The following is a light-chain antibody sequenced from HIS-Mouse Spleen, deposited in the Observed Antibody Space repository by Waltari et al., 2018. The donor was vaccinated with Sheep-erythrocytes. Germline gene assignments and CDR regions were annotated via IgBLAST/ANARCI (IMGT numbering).Light chain of an antibody. V-gene: IGLV3-1*01. J-gene: IGLJ2*01. CDR2: QDS. CDR1: KLGDKY. CDR3: QAWDSSTVV. Sequence: SYELTQPPSVSVSPGQTASITCSGDKLGDKYACWYHQKPGQSPVLVIYQDSKRPSGSPERFSGSISGNTATLTISGTQAMDEADYYCQAWDSSTVVFGGGTKLTVL.